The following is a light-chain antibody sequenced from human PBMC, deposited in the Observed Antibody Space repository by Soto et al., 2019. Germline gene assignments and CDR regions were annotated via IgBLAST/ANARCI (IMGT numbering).Light chain of an antibody. CDR3: SSYRSSNTLL. CDR1: NSDVGGYNY. V-gene: IGLV2-14*01. Sequence: QAVLTQPASVSGSPGQSITISCTGTNSDVGGYNYVSWYQQHPGKAPKLMIYEVTNRPSGVSSRFSGSKSGNTASLTISGLQAEDEADYYCSSYRSSNTLLFGGGTQLTVL. J-gene: IGLJ2*01. CDR2: EVT.